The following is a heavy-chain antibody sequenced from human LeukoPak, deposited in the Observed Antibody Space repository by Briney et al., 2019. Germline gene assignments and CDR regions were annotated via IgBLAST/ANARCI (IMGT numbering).Heavy chain of an antibody. CDR2: IYTSGST. Sequence: SETLSLNCTVCGGFISSYYWSWIRQPAGNGLEWIGRIYTSGSTNFNPSLKTRVTMSLDTSKNQFSLKLSSVTAADTAVYYCARVYYYDSIDAFDIWGQGTMVTVSS. J-gene: IGHJ3*02. V-gene: IGHV4-4*07. CDR1: GGFISSYY. CDR3: ARVYYYDSIDAFDI. D-gene: IGHD3-22*01.